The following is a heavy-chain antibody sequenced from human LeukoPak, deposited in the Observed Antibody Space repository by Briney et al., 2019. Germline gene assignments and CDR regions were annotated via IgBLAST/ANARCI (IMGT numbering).Heavy chain of an antibody. V-gene: IGHV4-59*12. Sequence: PSETLSLTCTVSGGSISSYYWSWIRQPPGKGLEWIGYIYYSGSTNYNPSLKSRVTISVDTSKNQFSLKLSSVTAADTAVYYCARLGYFSGWFDPWGQGTLVTVSS. J-gene: IGHJ5*02. CDR2: IYYSGST. D-gene: IGHD1-1*01. CDR1: GGSISSYY. CDR3: ARLGYFSGWFDP.